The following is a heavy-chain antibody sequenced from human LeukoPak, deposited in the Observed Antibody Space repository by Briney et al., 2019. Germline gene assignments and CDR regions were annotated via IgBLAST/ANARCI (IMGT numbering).Heavy chain of an antibody. J-gene: IGHJ6*02. CDR2: IHYSGST. V-gene: IGHV4-4*02. Sequence: SWVRQSPGKGLEWIGEIHYSGSTNYNPSLKSRVTISVDKSKSQFSLNLSSVTAADTAVYYCARDSRYNEYYYYGMDVWGQGTTVTVSS. CDR3: ARDSRYNEYYYYGMDV. D-gene: IGHD2/OR15-2a*01.